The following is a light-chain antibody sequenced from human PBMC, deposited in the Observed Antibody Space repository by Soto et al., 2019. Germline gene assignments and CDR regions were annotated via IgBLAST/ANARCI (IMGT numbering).Light chain of an antibody. J-gene: IGLJ2*01. Sequence: QSALTQPASVSGSPGQSITISCTGTSSDIGTYDYVSWYQQHPGKAPKLMIYEVINRPSGISNRFSGSKSGNTASLTISGLQAEDEADYYCSSYTSSTVIFGGGTKLTVL. CDR2: EVI. V-gene: IGLV2-14*01. CDR1: SSDIGTYDY. CDR3: SSYTSSTVI.